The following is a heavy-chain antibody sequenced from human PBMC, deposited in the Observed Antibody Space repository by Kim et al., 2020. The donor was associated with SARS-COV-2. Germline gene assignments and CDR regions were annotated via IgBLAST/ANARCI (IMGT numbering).Heavy chain of an antibody. CDR1: GFTFSRYA. Sequence: GGSLRLSCAASGFTFSRYAMTWVRQAPGKGLEWVSAISGSGGRTYYAGSVKGRFTISRDNSKNTMYLQMNSLRADDTAVYYCAKDSGNDYGDQFDYGGQGTLVTVSP. D-gene: IGHD4-17*01. V-gene: IGHV3-23*01. J-gene: IGHJ4*02. CDR3: AKDSGNDYGDQFDY. CDR2: ISGSGGRT.